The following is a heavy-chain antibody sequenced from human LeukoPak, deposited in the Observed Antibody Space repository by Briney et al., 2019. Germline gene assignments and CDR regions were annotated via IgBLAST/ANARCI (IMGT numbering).Heavy chain of an antibody. CDR3: AKGSTVFGVVIRTYLDY. D-gene: IGHD3-3*01. Sequence: GGSLRLSCAASGFTFGTYGIHWVRQAPGKGLEWVAFIRYDGSNKYYADSVKGRFTISRDNSKNTLYLQMDSLRAEDTAVYYCAKGSTVFGVVIRTYLDYWGQGTLVTVSS. CDR1: GFTFGTYG. V-gene: IGHV3-30*02. J-gene: IGHJ4*02. CDR2: IRYDGSNK.